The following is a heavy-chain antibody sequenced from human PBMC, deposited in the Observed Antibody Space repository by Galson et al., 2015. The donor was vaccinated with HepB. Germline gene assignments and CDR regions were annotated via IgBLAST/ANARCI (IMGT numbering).Heavy chain of an antibody. CDR2: ISGSGGST. CDR1: GFTFSSYA. Sequence: SLRLSCAASGFTFSSYAMSWVRQAPGKGLEWVSVISGSGGSTYYADSVKGRFTISRDNSKNTLYLQMNSLRAEDTAVYYCAKNRRQLAFYFDYWGQGTLVTVSS. J-gene: IGHJ4*02. V-gene: IGHV3-23*01. CDR3: AKNRRQLAFYFDY. D-gene: IGHD6-13*01.